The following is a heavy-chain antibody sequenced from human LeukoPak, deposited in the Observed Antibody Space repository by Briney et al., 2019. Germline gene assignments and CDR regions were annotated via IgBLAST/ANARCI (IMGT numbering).Heavy chain of an antibody. CDR2: IRYDGSNK. J-gene: IGHJ4*02. V-gene: IGHV3-30*02. CDR3: SKPIDCSNTSCYSRDIDY. Sequence: GGSLRLSCAASGFTFSSYGMHWVRQAPGKGLEWVAFIRYDGSNKYYADSVKGRFTISRDNSKNTLYLQMNSLRAEDTAVYYCSKPIDCSNTSCYSRDIDYWGQGTLVTVSS. CDR1: GFTFSSYG. D-gene: IGHD2-2*01.